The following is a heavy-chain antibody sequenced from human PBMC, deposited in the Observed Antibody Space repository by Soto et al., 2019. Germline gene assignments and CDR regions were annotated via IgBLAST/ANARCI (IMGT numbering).Heavy chain of an antibody. J-gene: IGHJ4*02. Sequence: PSQALSLTCAISGDSVSSNSAAWNWIRQSPSRGLEWLGRTYYRSKWYNDYAVSVKSRITINPDTSKNQFSLQLNSVTPGDTAVYYCARDEGIAAAGLPFDYWGQGTLVTVSS. V-gene: IGHV6-1*01. D-gene: IGHD6-13*01. CDR1: GDSVSSNSAA. CDR2: TYYRSKWYN. CDR3: ARDEGIAAAGLPFDY.